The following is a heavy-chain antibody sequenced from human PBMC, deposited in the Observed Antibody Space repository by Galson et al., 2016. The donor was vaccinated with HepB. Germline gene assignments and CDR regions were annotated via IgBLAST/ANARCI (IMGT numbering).Heavy chain of an antibody. Sequence: SVKVSCKASGYTFRSYYMHWVRQAPGQGLEWMGIINPSGGSTSYAQQFQGRVTMTRDTSTSTVYMELRNLKSEDTAVYYCASWTRRTGYDRTFDYKMDVWGQGTTVTVSS. CDR3: ASWTRRTGYDRTFDYKMDV. V-gene: IGHV1-46*03. CDR1: GYTFRSYY. J-gene: IGHJ6*02. D-gene: IGHD5-12*01. CDR2: INPSGGST.